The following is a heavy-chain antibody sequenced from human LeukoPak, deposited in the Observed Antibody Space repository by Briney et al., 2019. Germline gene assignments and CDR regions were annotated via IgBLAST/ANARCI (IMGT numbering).Heavy chain of an antibody. Sequence: GASVKVSCKASGYTFTTYYMHWVRQAPGKGLEWMGKINPTGGSTTYAQKFQGRVTMTRDMSTNTVYMELSSLRSGDTAVYYCARQGRSGSYSAFSWFDPWGQGTLVTVSS. D-gene: IGHD3-22*01. J-gene: IGHJ5*02. CDR1: GYTFTTYY. V-gene: IGHV1-46*01. CDR3: ARQGRSGSYSAFSWFDP. CDR2: INPTGGST.